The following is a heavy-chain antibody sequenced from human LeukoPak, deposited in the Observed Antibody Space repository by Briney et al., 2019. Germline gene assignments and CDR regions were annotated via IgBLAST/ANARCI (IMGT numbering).Heavy chain of an antibody. J-gene: IGHJ3*02. CDR3: AGGGAPPYDFWSGHAFDI. V-gene: IGHV4-31*03. Sequence: SETLSLTCTVSGGSISSGGYYWSWIRQHPGKGLEWIGYIYYSGSTYYNPSLKSRVTISVDTSKNQFSLKLSSVTAADTAVYYCAGGGAPPYDFWSGHAFDIWGQGTMVTVSS. CDR2: IYYSGST. D-gene: IGHD3-3*01. CDR1: GGSISSGGYY.